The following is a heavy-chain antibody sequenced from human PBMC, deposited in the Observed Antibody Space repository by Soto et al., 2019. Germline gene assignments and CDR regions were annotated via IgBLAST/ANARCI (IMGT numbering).Heavy chain of an antibody. CDR2: IYYSGST. D-gene: IGHD6-6*01. J-gene: IGHJ6*02. V-gene: IGHV4-31*03. CDR3: ATMSEQLAYYYFDVMLD. CDR1: GGSISSGGYY. Sequence: SETLSLTCTVSGGSISSGGYYWSWIRQHPGKGLEWIGYIYYSGSTYYNPSLKSRVTITVVTPKNKFSAKLSSVTTADMAVYYCATMSEQLAYYYFDVMLDWGQETLDTVSS.